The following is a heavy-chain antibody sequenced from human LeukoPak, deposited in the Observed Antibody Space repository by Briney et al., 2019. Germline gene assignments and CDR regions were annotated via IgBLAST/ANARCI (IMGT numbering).Heavy chain of an antibody. CDR2: ISGSGGST. V-gene: IGHV3-23*01. D-gene: IGHD3-22*01. J-gene: IGHJ4*02. CDR1: GFTFSSYA. CDR3: AKVRSDSSGYQKFYFDY. Sequence: GGSLRLSCAASGFTFSSYAMSWVRQAPGKGLEWVSAISGSGGSTYYADSVKGRFTISRDNSKNTLYLQMNSLRAEDTAVYYCAKVRSDSSGYQKFYFDYWGQGTLVTVSS.